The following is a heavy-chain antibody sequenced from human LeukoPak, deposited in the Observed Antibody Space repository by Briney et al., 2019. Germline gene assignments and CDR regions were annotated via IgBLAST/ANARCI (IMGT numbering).Heavy chain of an antibody. V-gene: IGHV3-21*01. Sequence: GGSLRLSCAASGFTFSSYCMNWVRQAPGKGLEWVSSISSGGSYIYYGDSVKGRFTISRDNAKDSLYLQMNSLRAEDTAVYYCARDYEIYWGQGTLVTVSS. J-gene: IGHJ4*02. CDR2: ISSGGSYI. CDR3: ARDYEIY. CDR1: GFTFSSYC. D-gene: IGHD5-12*01.